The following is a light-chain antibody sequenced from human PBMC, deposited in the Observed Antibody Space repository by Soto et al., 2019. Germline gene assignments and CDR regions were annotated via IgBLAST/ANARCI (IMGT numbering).Light chain of an antibody. Sequence: EIVLTQSPGTLSLSPGERATLSCRASQSITITYLAWYQQKPGQAPRLLIYGASSRATGIPDRFSGSGSGTDYTLTISRLEPEDFEVYYCKQYRYSQWKFGKGTKVDI. J-gene: IGKJ1*01. CDR1: QSITITY. CDR3: KQYRYSQWK. CDR2: GAS. V-gene: IGKV3-20*01.